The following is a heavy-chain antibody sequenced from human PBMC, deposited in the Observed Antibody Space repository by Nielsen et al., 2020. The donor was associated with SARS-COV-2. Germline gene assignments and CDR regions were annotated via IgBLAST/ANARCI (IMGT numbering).Heavy chain of an antibody. CDR2: ISYDGSNK. CDR3: AKDEAAAGY. Sequence: GESLKISCAASGFTFSSYAMHWVRQAPGKGLEWVAVISYDGSNKYYADSVKGRFTISRDDSRNTLYLQMNSLRAEDTALYYCAKDEAAAGYWGQGTLVTVSS. V-gene: IGHV3-30-3*01. J-gene: IGHJ4*02. D-gene: IGHD6-13*01. CDR1: GFTFSSYA.